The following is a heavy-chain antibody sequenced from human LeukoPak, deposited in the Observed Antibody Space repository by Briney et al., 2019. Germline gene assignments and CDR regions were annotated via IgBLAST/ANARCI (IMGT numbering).Heavy chain of an antibody. D-gene: IGHD3-22*01. CDR3: ASSDSSGYLVY. J-gene: IGHJ4*02. CDR1: GGSISSYY. CDR2: IYYSGST. Sequence: SETLSLTCTVSGGSISSYYWGWIRQPPGKGLEWIGSIYYSGSTYYNPSPKSRVTISVGTSKNQFSLKLSSVTAADTAVYYCASSDSSGYLVYWGQGTLVTVSS. V-gene: IGHV4-39*01.